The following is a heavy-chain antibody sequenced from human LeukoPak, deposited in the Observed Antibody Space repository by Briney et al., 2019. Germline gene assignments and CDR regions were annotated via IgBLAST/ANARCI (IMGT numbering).Heavy chain of an antibody. Sequence: PSETLSLTCTVSGGSISSSSYYWGWIRQPPGKGLEWIGSIYYSGSTYYNPSLKSRVTISVDTSKNQFSLKLSSVTAADTAVYYCARPSRIAVASMSFDYWGQGTLVTVSS. D-gene: IGHD6-19*01. J-gene: IGHJ4*02. CDR1: GGSISSSSYY. V-gene: IGHV4-39*01. CDR3: ARPSRIAVASMSFDY. CDR2: IYYSGST.